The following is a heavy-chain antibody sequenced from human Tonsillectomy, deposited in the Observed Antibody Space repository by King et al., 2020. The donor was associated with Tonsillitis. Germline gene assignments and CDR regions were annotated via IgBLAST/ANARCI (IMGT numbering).Heavy chain of an antibody. CDR3: AKHRCGSTTGSYGMDV. Sequence: VQLVQSGPEVKKPGESLKISCKGSGYSFTSYWIGWVRQMPGKGLEWMGIIYPGDSDIRYSPSFQGQVTISADKSISTAYLQWSSLKASDTAIYYCAKHRCGSTTGSYGMDVWGQGTTVTVSS. V-gene: IGHV5-51*01. CDR1: GYSFTSYW. J-gene: IGHJ6*02. CDR2: IYPGDSDI. D-gene: IGHD2-2*01.